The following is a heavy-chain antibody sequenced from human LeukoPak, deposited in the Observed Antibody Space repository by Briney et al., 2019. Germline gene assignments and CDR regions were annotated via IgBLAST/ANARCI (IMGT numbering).Heavy chain of an antibody. CDR2: ISGSGGST. V-gene: IGHV3-23*01. Sequence: GALRLSCAASGFTYSSFSMNWVRQAPGKGLEWVSAISGSGGSTYYADSVKGRFTISRDNSKNTLYLQMNSLRAEDTAVYYCAKGQGDTAMLDAFDIWGQGTMVTVSS. CDR1: GFTYSSFS. J-gene: IGHJ3*02. D-gene: IGHD5-18*01. CDR3: AKGQGDTAMLDAFDI.